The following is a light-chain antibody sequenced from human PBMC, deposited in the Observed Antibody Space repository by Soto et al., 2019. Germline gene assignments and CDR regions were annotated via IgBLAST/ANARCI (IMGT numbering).Light chain of an antibody. CDR1: SSDGGGYNY. CDR2: EVS. CDR3: SSYTSSSSGV. J-gene: IGLJ3*02. Sequence: QSALTQPASVSGSPGQSITISCTGTSSDGGGYNYVSWYQQPPGKAPKLMIYEVSNRPSGVSNRFSGSKSGNTASLTISGLQAEDEADYYCSSYTSSSSGVFGGGTKLTVL. V-gene: IGLV2-14*01.